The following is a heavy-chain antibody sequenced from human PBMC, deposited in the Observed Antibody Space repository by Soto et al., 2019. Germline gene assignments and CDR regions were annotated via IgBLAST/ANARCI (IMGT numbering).Heavy chain of an antibody. J-gene: IGHJ6*02. CDR1: GGSVSRGSYY. V-gene: IGHV4-61*01. CDR2: IYYSGST. D-gene: IGHD5-18*01. CDR3: ASNVDTAIAYYYYYGMDV. Sequence: SETLSLPCTVSGGSVSRGSYYWSWIRQPPGKGLEGIWYIYYSGSTHYNPSRKSRVTISVDTSKNQFSLKLSSVSAADTAVYYCASNVDTAIAYYYYYGMDVWGQGTTVTVSS.